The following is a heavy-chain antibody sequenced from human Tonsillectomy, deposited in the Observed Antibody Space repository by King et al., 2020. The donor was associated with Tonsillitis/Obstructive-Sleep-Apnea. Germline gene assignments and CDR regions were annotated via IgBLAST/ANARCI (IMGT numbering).Heavy chain of an antibody. V-gene: IGHV3-43*02. J-gene: IGHJ3*02. D-gene: IGHD2-2*02. CDR3: AKPLGGALCSTTCYKGDFDI. Sequence: VQLVESGGGVVQPGGSLRLSCAASGFTFDDYAMHWVRQAPGKGLEWVSFISGDGGSTYYADSVKGRFTIYRDNSKNSLYLQMNSLRTDDTALYSCAKPLGGALCSTTCYKGDFDIWGQGTMVTVSS. CDR1: GFTFDDYA. CDR2: ISGDGGST.